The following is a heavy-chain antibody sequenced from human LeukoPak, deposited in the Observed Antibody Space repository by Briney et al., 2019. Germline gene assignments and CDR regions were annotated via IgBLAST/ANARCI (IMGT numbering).Heavy chain of an antibody. Sequence: GASVKVSCTASGGTFSSYAISWVRQAPGQGLEWTGGIIPIFGTANYAQKFQGRVTITADESTSTAYMELSSLRSEDTAVYYCASPTLDDIYYYYGMDVWGQGTTVTVSS. D-gene: IGHD3-22*01. CDR2: IIPIFGTA. CDR3: ASPTLDDIYYYYGMDV. V-gene: IGHV1-69*13. CDR1: GGTFSSYA. J-gene: IGHJ6*02.